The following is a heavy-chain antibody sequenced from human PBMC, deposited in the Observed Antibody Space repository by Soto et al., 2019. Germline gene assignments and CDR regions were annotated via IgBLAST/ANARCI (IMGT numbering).Heavy chain of an antibody. Sequence: QVQLVQSGAEVKKPGASVKVSCKASGYTFTSYAMHWVRQAPGQRLEWMGWINAGNGNTKYSQKFQGRVTITRDTSGGTANMGVSSLSSKDTVVFYCARDPPPLIYYFLTVYLPGGQETLATASS. J-gene: IGHJ5*02. D-gene: IGHD3-9*01. CDR3: ARDPPPLIYYFLTVYLP. CDR1: GYTFTSYA. CDR2: INAGNGNT. V-gene: IGHV1-3*01.